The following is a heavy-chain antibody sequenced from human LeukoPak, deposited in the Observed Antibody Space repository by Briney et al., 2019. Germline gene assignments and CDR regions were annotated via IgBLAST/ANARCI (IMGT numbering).Heavy chain of an antibody. V-gene: IGHV1-18*01. Sequence: ASVKVSCKASDYTFTSYGISWVRQAPGQGREWMGWISPYNGNTDHAQKFQGRVTMTTDTFTSTAYMDLRSLGSDDTAVYYCARKLYDSSRYGQTYYFDNWGQGTLVTVSS. CDR1: DYTFTSYG. CDR3: ARKLYDSSRYGQTYYFDN. CDR2: ISPYNGNT. J-gene: IGHJ4*02. D-gene: IGHD3-22*01.